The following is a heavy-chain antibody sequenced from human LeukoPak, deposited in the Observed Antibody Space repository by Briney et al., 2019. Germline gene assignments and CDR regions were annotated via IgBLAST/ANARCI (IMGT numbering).Heavy chain of an antibody. J-gene: IGHJ3*01. V-gene: IGHV4-59*01. Sequence: SETLSLTCTVSGGSISTYYWSWLRQPPGKGLEWIGYIYYSGNTNCNPSLHSRLTISVDTSKNQCSLNLSSVTAADTAVYYCARVGTYAVDVWGQGTMVTVSS. CDR1: GGSISTYY. D-gene: IGHD1-14*01. CDR2: IYYSGNT. CDR3: ARVGTYAVDV.